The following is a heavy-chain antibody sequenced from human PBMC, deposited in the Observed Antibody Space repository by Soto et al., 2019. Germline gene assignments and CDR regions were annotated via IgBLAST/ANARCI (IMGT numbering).Heavy chain of an antibody. J-gene: IGHJ6*02. V-gene: IGHV4-4*02. CDR2: IHHSGSP. CDR1: GGFISSNDW. CDR3: VSNGYYSLAV. D-gene: IGHD3-3*01. Sequence: SETLSLTCVVSGGFISSNDWWSWVRQSPGKGLEWIGEIHHSGSPNYNPSLRSRVTISVDKSKNQLSLDLTAVTGADTAVYFCVSNGYYSLAVWGQGTTVTVSS.